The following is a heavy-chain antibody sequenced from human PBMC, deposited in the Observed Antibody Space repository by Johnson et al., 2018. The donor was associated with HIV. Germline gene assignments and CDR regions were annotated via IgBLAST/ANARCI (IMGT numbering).Heavy chain of an antibody. Sequence: QVQLVESGGGLVQPGRSLRLSCAASGFTFDDYAMHWVRQAPGKGLEWVAVISFDGNLKKYADSVKGRFTISRDNSKNTLYLQLNSLRVEDTAIYYCARAQLLADDAFNNWGQGTMVTVSS. CDR1: GFTFDDYA. D-gene: IGHD6-6*01. V-gene: IGHV3-30*04. CDR3: ARAQLLADDAFNN. J-gene: IGHJ3*02. CDR2: ISFDGNLK.